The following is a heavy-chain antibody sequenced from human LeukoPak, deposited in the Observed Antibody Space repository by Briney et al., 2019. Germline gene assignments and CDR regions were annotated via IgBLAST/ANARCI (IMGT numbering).Heavy chain of an antibody. Sequence: SETLSLTCTVSGGSISPYYWNWIRQPAGKGLERIGRVYSSGSTKYNPSLKSRVTMSVDKSKNQFSLKMRSVTAADTAVYYCARDYYDSSEGWFDPWGQGTLVTVSS. J-gene: IGHJ5*02. V-gene: IGHV4-4*07. CDR2: VYSSGST. CDR3: ARDYYDSSEGWFDP. CDR1: GGSISPYY. D-gene: IGHD3-22*01.